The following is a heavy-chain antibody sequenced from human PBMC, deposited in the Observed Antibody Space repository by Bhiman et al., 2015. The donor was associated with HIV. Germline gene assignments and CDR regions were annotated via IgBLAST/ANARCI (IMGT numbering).Heavy chain of an antibody. V-gene: IGHV3-30-3*01. D-gene: IGHD1-14*01. Sequence: QVQLVESGGGVVQPGRSLRLSCAASGFTFSSYAMHWVRQAPGKGLEWVAVISYDGSNKYYADSVKGRFTISRDNSKNTLYLQMNSLRAEDTAVYYCAREVNGIDYWGQGTLVTVSS. J-gene: IGHJ4*02. CDR2: ISYDGSNK. CDR3: AREVNGIDY. CDR1: GFTFSSYA.